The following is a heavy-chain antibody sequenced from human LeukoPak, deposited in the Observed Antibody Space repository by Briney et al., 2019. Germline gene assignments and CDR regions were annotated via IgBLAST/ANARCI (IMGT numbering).Heavy chain of an antibody. CDR1: GLTFSSYG. Sequence: GGSLRLSCAASGLTFSSYGMHWVRQAPGKGLEWVAFIRYDGSNKYYADSVKGRFTISRDNSKNTLYLQMNSLRAEDTAVYYCARGTSGWYYDILTGFAPSDYWGQGTLVTVSS. D-gene: IGHD3-9*01. V-gene: IGHV3-30*02. J-gene: IGHJ4*02. CDR2: IRYDGSNK. CDR3: ARGTSGWYYDILTGFAPSDY.